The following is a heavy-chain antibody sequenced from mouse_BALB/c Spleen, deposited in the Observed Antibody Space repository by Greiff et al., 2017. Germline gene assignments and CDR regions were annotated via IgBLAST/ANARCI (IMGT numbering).Heavy chain of an antibody. CDR3: ARRGSDYLYAMDY. D-gene: IGHD3-1*01. Sequence: QVQLQQSGAELMKPGASVKISCKATGYTFSSYWIEWVKQRPGHGLEWIGEILPGSGSTNYNEKFKGKATFTADTSSNTAYMQLSSLTSEDSAVYYCARRGSDYLYAMDYWGEGTSVTVSS. J-gene: IGHJ4*01. V-gene: IGHV1-9*01. CDR2: ILPGSGST. CDR1: GYTFSSYW.